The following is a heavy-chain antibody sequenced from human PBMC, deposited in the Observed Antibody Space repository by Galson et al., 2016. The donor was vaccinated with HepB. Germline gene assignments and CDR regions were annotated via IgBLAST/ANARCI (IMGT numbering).Heavy chain of an antibody. J-gene: IGHJ4*02. D-gene: IGHD6-19*01. V-gene: IGHV3-23*01. CDR2: ISGSGLKT. CDR3: AKFQMAVTGNVGYFDY. Sequence: SLRLSCAASGFTFDTHAMNWVRQAPGKGLEWVSAISGSGLKTDYADSVKGRFTIFGDNSKNTVSLQMSNLRVGDTAVYYCAKFQMAVTGNVGYFDYWGQGALVTVSS. CDR1: GFTFDTHA.